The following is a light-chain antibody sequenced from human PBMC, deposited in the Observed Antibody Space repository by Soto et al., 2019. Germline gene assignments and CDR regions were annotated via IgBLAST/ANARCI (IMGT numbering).Light chain of an antibody. CDR2: GAS. CDR1: QSVADN. CDR3: QQYGSSQT. V-gene: IGKV3-20*01. J-gene: IGKJ1*01. Sequence: EVVMTQSPATLSVSPGERVTLSCRSSQSVADNLAWYQQKPGQAPRLLIYGASSRATGIPDRFSGSGSGTDFTLTISRLEPEDFAVYYCQQYGSSQTFGQGTKVDIK.